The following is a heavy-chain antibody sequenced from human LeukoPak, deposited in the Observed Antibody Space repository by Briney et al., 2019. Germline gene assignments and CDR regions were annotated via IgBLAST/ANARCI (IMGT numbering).Heavy chain of an antibody. Sequence: ASVKVSCTASGYTFTSYGISWVRQAPGQGLEWMGWISGYNGNTNYAQKLQGRVTMTTDTSSTTAYMELRSLRSDDTAMYYCVRDESVFDIWGQGTMVTVSS. J-gene: IGHJ3*02. D-gene: IGHD5/OR15-5a*01. CDR3: VRDESVFDI. CDR2: ISGYNGNT. CDR1: GYTFTSYG. V-gene: IGHV1-18*01.